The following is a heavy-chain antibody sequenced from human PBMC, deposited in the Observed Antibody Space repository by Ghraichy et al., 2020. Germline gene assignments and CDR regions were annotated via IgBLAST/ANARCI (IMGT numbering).Heavy chain of an antibody. D-gene: IGHD1-14*01. V-gene: IGHV4-34*01. CDR1: GGSFSGYY. CDR2: INHSGST. J-gene: IGHJ6*03. Sequence: SETLSLTCAVYGGSFSGYYWSWIRQPPGKGLEWIGEINHSGSTNYNPSLKSRVTISVDTSKNQFSLKLSSVTAADTAVYYCARGLLNRYYYYMDVWGKGTTVTVSS. CDR3: ARGLLNRYYYYMDV.